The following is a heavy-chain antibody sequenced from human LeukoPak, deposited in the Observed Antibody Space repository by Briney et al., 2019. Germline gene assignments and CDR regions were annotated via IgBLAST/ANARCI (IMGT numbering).Heavy chain of an antibody. J-gene: IGHJ6*02. V-gene: IGHV4-34*01. CDR2: INHSGST. Sequence: PSETLSLTCAVYDGSFSGYYWSWIRQPPGKGLEWIGEINHSGSTNYNPSLKSRVTISVDTSKNQFSLKLSSVTAADTAVYYCAREDIVVVPAAATYGMDVWGQGTTVTVSS. D-gene: IGHD2-2*01. CDR3: AREDIVVVPAAATYGMDV. CDR1: DGSFSGYY.